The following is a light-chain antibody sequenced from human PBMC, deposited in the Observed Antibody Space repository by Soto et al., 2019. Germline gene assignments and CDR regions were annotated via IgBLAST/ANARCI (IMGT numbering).Light chain of an antibody. CDR2: AAS. CDR3: LQHNSYPRT. V-gene: IGKV1-17*01. CDR1: QGIEND. Sequence: DIQMTQSPSSLSASVGDRVTITCRASQGIENDLGWYQQKPGKAPKRLIYAASSLQSGVPSRFSGSGSGTEFTLTISSLQPEDFATYYCLQHNSYPRTFGQGTKVEIK. J-gene: IGKJ1*01.